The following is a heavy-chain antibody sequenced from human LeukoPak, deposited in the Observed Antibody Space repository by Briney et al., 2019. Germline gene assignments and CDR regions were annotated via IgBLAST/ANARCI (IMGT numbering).Heavy chain of an antibody. CDR2: INHSGSA. CDR1: GGSFSGYY. Sequence: SETLSLTCADSGGSFSGYYWTWIRQPPGKGLEWIGEINHSGSANYNPSLKSRVTISLDTSKNQFSLKLSSVTAADTAVYYCARGQGTVTTHWGQGTLVTVSS. J-gene: IGHJ4*02. CDR3: ARGQGTVTTH. D-gene: IGHD4-17*01. V-gene: IGHV4-34*01.